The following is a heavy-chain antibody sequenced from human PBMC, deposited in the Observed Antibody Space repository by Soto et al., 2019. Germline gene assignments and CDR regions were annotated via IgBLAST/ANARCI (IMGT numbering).Heavy chain of an antibody. CDR3: ASARGYNYGFDY. CDR2: VFSGGST. V-gene: IGHV3-53*01. CDR1: GLTVNGNY. D-gene: IGHD5-18*01. Sequence: EVQLVESGGGLIQPGGSLRLSCAPSGLTVNGNYMSWVRQASGKGLGWVSVVFSGGSTYYADSVKGRFTISRDISKNTLSLQLNSLRAVDTAVYFCASARGYNYGFDYWGQGTLVTVSS. J-gene: IGHJ4*02.